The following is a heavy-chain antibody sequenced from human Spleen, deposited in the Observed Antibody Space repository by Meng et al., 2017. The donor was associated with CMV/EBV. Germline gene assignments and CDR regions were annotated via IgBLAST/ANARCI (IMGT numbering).Heavy chain of an antibody. D-gene: IGHD2-15*01. CDR1: GFTFSSYS. CDR3: ARPTIVVVVAPPGV. J-gene: IGHJ4*02. V-gene: IGHV3-21*01. CDR2: ISSSSSYI. Sequence: EVQLVESGGXLVKPGXSLRLSCAASGFTFSSYSMNWVRQAPGKGLEWVSSISSSSSYIYYADSVKGRFTISRDNAKNSLYLQMNSLRAEDTAVYYCARPTIVVVVAPPGVWGQGTLVTVSS.